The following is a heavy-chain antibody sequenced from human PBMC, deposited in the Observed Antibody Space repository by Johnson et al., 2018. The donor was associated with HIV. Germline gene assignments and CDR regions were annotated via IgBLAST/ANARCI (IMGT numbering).Heavy chain of an antibody. Sequence: QVHLVESGGGLVKPGGSLRLSCAASGFTFSSYAMHWVRQAPGKGLEWVAIIYYDGTNKYYADSVKGRFTISRDNSKNTLSLQMISLRAKDTAMYYCAKARSLLDYGGFDAFDIWGQGTLVIVSS. J-gene: IGHJ3*02. CDR3: AKARSLLDYGGFDAFDI. V-gene: IGHV3-33*06. CDR2: IYYDGTNK. D-gene: IGHD4-23*01. CDR1: GFTFSSYA.